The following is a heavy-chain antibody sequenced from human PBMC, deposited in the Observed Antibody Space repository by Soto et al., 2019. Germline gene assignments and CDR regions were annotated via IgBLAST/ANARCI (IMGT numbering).Heavy chain of an antibody. CDR1: GFTFSSYA. CDR3: ARDGLPYNWFDP. D-gene: IGHD3-16*01. CDR2: ISYDGSNK. Sequence: GSLLSSCTASGFTFSSYAMHWVRQAPGKGLEWVAVISYDGSNKYYADSVKGRFTISRDNSKNPLYLQMNSLRAEDTAVYYCARDGLPYNWFDPWGQGTLVTVSS. V-gene: IGHV3-30-3*01. J-gene: IGHJ5*02.